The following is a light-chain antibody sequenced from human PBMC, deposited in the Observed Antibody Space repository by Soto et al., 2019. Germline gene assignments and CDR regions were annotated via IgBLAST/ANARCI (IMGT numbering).Light chain of an antibody. CDR1: SSDVGGYNY. Sequence: QSVLTQPASLSGSPGQSITISCTGTSSDVGGYNYVSWYQHHPGKAPKLMIYDVSNRPSGVSNRFSGSKSGNTASLTISGLQPADEADYYCSSYTTSNTRQIVLGTGTKVTVL. CDR2: DVS. CDR3: SSYTTSNTRQIV. J-gene: IGLJ1*01. V-gene: IGLV2-14*03.